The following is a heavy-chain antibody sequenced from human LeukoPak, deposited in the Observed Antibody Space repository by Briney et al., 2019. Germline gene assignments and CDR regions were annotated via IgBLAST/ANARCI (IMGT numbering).Heavy chain of an antibody. V-gene: IGHV1-46*01. CDR1: GYTFTSYY. CDR2: INPSGGST. D-gene: IGHD2-2*01. CDR3: ARSPGSGYCSSTSCYPVSLPDWFDP. J-gene: IGHJ5*02. Sequence: GASVKVSCKASGYTFTSYYMHWVRQAPGQGLEWMGIINPSGGSTSYAQKFQGRVTMTRDTSTSTVYMELSSLRSEDTAVYYCARSPGSGYCSSTSCYPVSLPDWFDPWGQGTLVTVSS.